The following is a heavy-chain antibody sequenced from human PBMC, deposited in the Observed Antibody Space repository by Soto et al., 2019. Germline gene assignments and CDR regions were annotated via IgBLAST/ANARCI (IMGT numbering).Heavy chain of an antibody. CDR3: AKGTGYYDILAGPKGDYCGMDV. Sequence: GGSLRLSCAASGFTFSSYGMHWVRQAPGKGLEWVAVISYDGSNKYYADSVKGRFTISRDNSKNTLYLQMNSQRAEDTAVYYCAKGTGYYDILAGPKGDYCGMDVWGKGTTVTVSS. CDR1: GFTFSSYG. J-gene: IGHJ6*04. CDR2: ISYDGSNK. V-gene: IGHV3-30*18. D-gene: IGHD3-9*01.